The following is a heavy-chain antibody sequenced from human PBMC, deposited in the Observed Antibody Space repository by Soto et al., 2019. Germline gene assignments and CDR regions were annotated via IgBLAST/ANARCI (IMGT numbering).Heavy chain of an antibody. D-gene: IGHD5-12*01. Sequence: GGSLRLSCAASGFTFDDYTMHWVRQAPGKGLEWVSLISWDGGSTYYADAVKGRFTISRDNSKNSLYLQMNSLRTQDTALYYGANDTGGYSGYDFEEYYYYGMDVWGQGTTVTVSS. J-gene: IGHJ6*02. CDR3: ANDTGGYSGYDFEEYYYYGMDV. CDR2: ISWDGGST. V-gene: IGHV3-43*01. CDR1: GFTFDDYT.